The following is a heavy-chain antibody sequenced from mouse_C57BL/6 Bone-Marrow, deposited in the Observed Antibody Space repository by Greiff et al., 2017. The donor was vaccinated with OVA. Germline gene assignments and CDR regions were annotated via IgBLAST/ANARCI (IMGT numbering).Heavy chain of an antibody. Sequence: VQLQQSGAELVRPGASVKLSCTASGFNIKDDYMHWVKQRPEQGLEWIGWIDPENGDTEYASKFQGKATITADTSSNTAYLQLSSLTSEDTAVYYCTTGDYDGYAMDYWGQGTSVTVSS. CDR3: TTGDYDGYAMDY. CDR1: GFNIKDDY. D-gene: IGHD2-4*01. J-gene: IGHJ4*01. CDR2: IDPENGDT. V-gene: IGHV14-4*01.